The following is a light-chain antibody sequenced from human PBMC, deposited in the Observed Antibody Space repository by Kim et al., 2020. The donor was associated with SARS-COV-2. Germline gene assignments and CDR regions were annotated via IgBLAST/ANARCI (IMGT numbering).Light chain of an antibody. CDR1: QSVSSSY. CDR2: GAS. CDR3: QQYGSSPPKHT. V-gene: IGKV3-20*01. Sequence: EIVLTQSPGTLSLSPGERATLSCRASQSVSSSYLAWYQQKPGQAPRLLIYGASSRATGIPDRFSGSGSGTDFTLTISRLEPEDFAVYYCQQYGSSPPKHTFGNGTKLEI. J-gene: IGKJ2*01.